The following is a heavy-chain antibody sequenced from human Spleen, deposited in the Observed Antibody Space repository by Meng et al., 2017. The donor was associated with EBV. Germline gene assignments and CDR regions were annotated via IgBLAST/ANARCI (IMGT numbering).Heavy chain of an antibody. V-gene: IGHV4-61*01. J-gene: IGHJ4*02. CDR1: GASVDSDSYY. CDR3: ARGRGYSNSDY. Sequence: QVQLQESGPLLVKPSVTLSLACPVSGASVDSDSYYWSWIRQHPGKGLEWIGFIYYSGSTKYNPSLLSRVTMSLDTSKNQVSLTLNSVTAADTAMYYCARGRGYSNSDYWGQGTLVTVSS. D-gene: IGHD6-13*01. CDR2: IYYSGST.